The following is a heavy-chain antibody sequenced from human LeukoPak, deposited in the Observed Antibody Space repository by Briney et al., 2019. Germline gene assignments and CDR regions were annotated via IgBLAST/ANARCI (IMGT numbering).Heavy chain of an antibody. V-gene: IGHV1-46*01. CDR3: VRVRDGYNDAYDI. D-gene: IGHD5-24*01. CDR1: GFTFTNYN. CDR2: INPSGGST. J-gene: IGHJ3*02. Sequence: ASVKVSCKASGFTFTNYNLHWVRQAPGQQLEWMGIINPSGGSTNYAQNFQGRVTMTRDTSTSTVYMELSSLRSEDTAVYYCVRVRDGYNDAYDIWGQGTMVTVPS.